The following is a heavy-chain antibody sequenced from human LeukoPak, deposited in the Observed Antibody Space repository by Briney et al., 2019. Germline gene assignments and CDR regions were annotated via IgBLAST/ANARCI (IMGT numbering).Heavy chain of an antibody. CDR1: GLTFSNYA. CDR3: AKSQREACCYGMDV. Sequence: PGGSLRLSCTASGLTFSNYAMNWVRRAPGKGLEWVSAISGSGSNTYYTDSVKDRFTISRDNSKNSLYLQMNSLRPKDTAVYYCAKSQREACCYGMDVWGQGTTVTVS. V-gene: IGHV3-23*01. CDR2: ISGSGSNT. D-gene: IGHD1-26*01. J-gene: IGHJ6*02.